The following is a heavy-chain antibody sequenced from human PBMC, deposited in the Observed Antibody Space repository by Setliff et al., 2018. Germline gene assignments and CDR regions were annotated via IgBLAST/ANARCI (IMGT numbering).Heavy chain of an antibody. J-gene: IGHJ5*02. Sequence: SETLSLTCAAYGGTFSDYHWTWIRQPPGKGLEWIGYVYYSGIANYSPSLKSRLTISVDTSKNQFSLNLRSVTAADRAVYYCARGRNIAARLLDAWGQGTLVTVSS. V-gene: IGHV4-59*12. CDR2: VYYSGIA. CDR3: ARGRNIAARLLDA. CDR1: GGTFSDYH. D-gene: IGHD6-6*01.